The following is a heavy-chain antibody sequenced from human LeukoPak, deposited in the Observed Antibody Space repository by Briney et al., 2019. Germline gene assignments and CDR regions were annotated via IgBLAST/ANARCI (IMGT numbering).Heavy chain of an antibody. CDR2: ISGSGDNT. Sequence: GGTLRLSCAASGFTFSSHGMSWVRQAPGKGLECVSTISGSGDNTYYADSVKGRFTISRDDSKNTAYLQMNSLKTEDTAVYYCTRRYDYVWGSYRSKNFDYWGQGTLVTVSS. CDR3: TRRYDYVWGSYRSKNFDY. J-gene: IGHJ4*02. V-gene: IGHV3-23*01. D-gene: IGHD3-16*02. CDR1: GFTFSSHG.